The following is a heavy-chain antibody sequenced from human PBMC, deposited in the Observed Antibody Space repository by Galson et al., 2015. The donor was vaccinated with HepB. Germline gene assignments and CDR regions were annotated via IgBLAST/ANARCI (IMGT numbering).Heavy chain of an antibody. CDR3: ARERGVVVVTATSRKSNWFDP. Sequence: SVKVSCKASGYTSIDYHMHWVRQAPGQGLEWMGRINPKSGGTNYAQEFQGRVTMTRDTSISTAYMELSRLRSDDTALYYCARERGVVVVTATSRKSNWFDPWGQGTLVTVSS. J-gene: IGHJ5*02. CDR1: GYTSIDYH. CDR2: INPKSGGT. D-gene: IGHD2-21*02. V-gene: IGHV1-2*06.